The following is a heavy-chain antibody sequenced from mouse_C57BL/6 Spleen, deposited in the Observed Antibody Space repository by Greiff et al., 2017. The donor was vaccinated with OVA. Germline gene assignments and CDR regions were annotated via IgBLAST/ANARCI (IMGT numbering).Heavy chain of an antibody. D-gene: IGHD2-4*01. Sequence: EVKLVESGGGLVQPGGSLKLSCAASGFTFSDYYMYWVRQTPEKRLEWVGYISHGGGSTYYPDTVKGRFTLSRDNAKNTLYLQMSRLKSEDTTMYYCARHPSIYYDYDGYWYFDVWGTGTTVTVSS. CDR3: ARHPSIYYDYDGYWYFDV. CDR1: GFTFSDYY. CDR2: ISHGGGST. J-gene: IGHJ1*03. V-gene: IGHV5-12*01.